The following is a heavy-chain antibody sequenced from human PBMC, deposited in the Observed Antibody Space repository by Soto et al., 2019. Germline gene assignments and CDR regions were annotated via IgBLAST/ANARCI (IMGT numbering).Heavy chain of an antibody. CDR1: GYSFVSYW. CDR3: ARPVYDFWSGFSWFDP. D-gene: IGHD3-3*01. Sequence: PGQPIQTPWKCSGYSFVSYWSVRMRQKPGKGLEWMGIIYPGDSDTRYSPSFQGQVTISADKSISTAYLQWSSLKASDTAMYYCARPVYDFWSGFSWFDPWGQGTLVTVSS. CDR2: IYPGDSDT. V-gene: IGHV5-51*01. J-gene: IGHJ5*02.